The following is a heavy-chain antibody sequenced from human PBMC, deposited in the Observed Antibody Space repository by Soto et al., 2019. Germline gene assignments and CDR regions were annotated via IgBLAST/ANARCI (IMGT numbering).Heavy chain of an antibody. V-gene: IGHV1-69*04. J-gene: IGHJ2*01. CDR2: IIPILGIA. Sequence: GGSVKVSFKGSGGTFSRYTISWVGQAPGQGLEWMGRIIPILGIANYAQKLQGRVTITADKSTSTAYMELSSLRSEDTAVYYCARDRVTYWYFDLWGRGTLVTVSS. CDR3: ARDRVTYWYFDL. D-gene: IGHD4-4*01. CDR1: GGTFSRYT.